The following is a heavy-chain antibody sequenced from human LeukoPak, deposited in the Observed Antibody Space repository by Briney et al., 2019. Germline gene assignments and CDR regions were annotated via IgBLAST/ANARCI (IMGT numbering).Heavy chain of an antibody. CDR2: INPNSGGT. CDR1: GYTFTGYY. J-gene: IGHJ4*02. Sequence: ASVKVSCKASGYTFTGYYMHWVRQAPGQGLEWMGWINPNSGGTNYAQKFQGRVTMTRDTSISTAYMELSRLRSDDTAVYYCAGFDFWSGYSKFDYWGQGTLVTVSS. V-gene: IGHV1-2*02. CDR3: AGFDFWSGYSKFDY. D-gene: IGHD3-3*01.